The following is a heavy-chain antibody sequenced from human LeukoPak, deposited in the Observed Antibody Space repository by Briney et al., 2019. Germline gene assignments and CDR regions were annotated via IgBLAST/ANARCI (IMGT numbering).Heavy chain of an antibody. J-gene: IGHJ4*02. Sequence: GGSLSFSVAAPGFTLGTYTMNWVGQAPGKGREWVSSPSSTSSYKYYADSVKGRFTISRDNAKNSLYLQMNSLSAEDTAVYYCARALGDHFWSAYSDSWGQGTLVTVSS. CDR3: ARALGDHFWSAYSDS. D-gene: IGHD3-3*02. V-gene: IGHV3-21*01. CDR1: GFTLGTYT. CDR2: PSSTSSYK.